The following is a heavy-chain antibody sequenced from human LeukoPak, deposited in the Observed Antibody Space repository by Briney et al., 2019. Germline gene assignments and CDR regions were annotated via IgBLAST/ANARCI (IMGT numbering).Heavy chain of an antibody. CDR3: ARPSWGYSLAFDI. D-gene: IGHD5-18*01. CDR2: IYYSGST. J-gene: IGHJ3*02. CDR1: GGSISSSSYY. Sequence: KPSETLSFTCTVSGGSISSSSYYWGWIRQPPGKGLEWIGSIYYSGSTYYNPSLKSRVTISVDTSKNQFSLKLSSVTAADTAVYYCARPSWGYSLAFDIWGQGTMVTVSS. V-gene: IGHV4-39*01.